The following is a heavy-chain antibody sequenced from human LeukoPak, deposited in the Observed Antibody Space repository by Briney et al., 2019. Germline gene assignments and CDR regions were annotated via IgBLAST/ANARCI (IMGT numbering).Heavy chain of an antibody. J-gene: IGHJ6*03. V-gene: IGHV4-4*07. CDR3: ATDIVVVPAAIDYYYMDV. Sequence: SETLSLTCTVSGGSISSYYWSWIRQPAGKGLEWIERIYTSGSTNYNPSLKSRVTMSVDTSKNQFSLKLSSVTAADTAVYYCATDIVVVPAAIDYYYMDVWGKGTTVTVSS. D-gene: IGHD2-2*01. CDR1: GGSISSYY. CDR2: IYTSGST.